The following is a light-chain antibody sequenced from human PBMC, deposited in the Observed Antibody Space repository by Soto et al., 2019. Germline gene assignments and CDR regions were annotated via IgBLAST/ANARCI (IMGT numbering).Light chain of an antibody. V-gene: IGLV2-8*01. J-gene: IGLJ1*01. Sequence: QSALTQPPSASGSPGQLVTISCTGTSSDVGGYNYVSWYQQHPGKAPKLMIYEVSKRPSGVPDRFSGSKSGNTASLTVSGLQAEDEADYYCSSYAGSLYVFGTGTKVTVL. CDR3: SSYAGSLYV. CDR1: SSDVGGYNY. CDR2: EVS.